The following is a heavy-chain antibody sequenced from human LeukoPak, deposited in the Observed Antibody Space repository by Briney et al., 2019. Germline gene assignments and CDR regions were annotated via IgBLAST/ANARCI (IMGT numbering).Heavy chain of an antibody. D-gene: IGHD6-13*01. CDR1: GYSFTSYW. CDR2: IYPGDSDT. V-gene: IGHV5-51*01. J-gene: IGHJ4*02. CDR3: ASSGSWYSFDY. Sequence: GESLNISCTGSGYSFTSYWIGWVRQMPGKGLEWMGIIYPGDSDTRYSPSFQGQVTISADKSISASFLQWTSLKASDTAMYYCASSGSWYSFDYWGQGTLVTVSS.